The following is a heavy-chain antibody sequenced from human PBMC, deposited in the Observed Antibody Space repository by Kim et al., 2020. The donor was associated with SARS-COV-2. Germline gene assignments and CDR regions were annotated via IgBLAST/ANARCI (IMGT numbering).Heavy chain of an antibody. CDR1: GFTFSSYW. CDR3: ARDGASYEGSAFDI. D-gene: IGHD3-10*01. J-gene: IGHJ3*02. Sequence: GGSLRLSCAASGFTFSSYWMSWVRQAPGKGLEWVANIKQDGSEKYYVDSVKGRFTISRDNAKNSLYLQMNSLRAEDTAVYYCARDGASYEGSAFDIWGQGTMVTVSS. CDR2: IKQDGSEK. V-gene: IGHV3-7*01.